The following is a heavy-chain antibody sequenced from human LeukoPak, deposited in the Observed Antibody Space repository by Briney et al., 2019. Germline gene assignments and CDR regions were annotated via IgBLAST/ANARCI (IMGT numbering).Heavy chain of an antibody. J-gene: IGHJ4*02. Sequence: SETLSLTCTVSGASISNYYWSWIRQPAGKGLEWIGQIHTSGSTNYNPPLKSRVSMSIDTTEDQVSLTIRTASTADTAFYYCARRDISSGWSFDYWGQGTLVTVSS. CDR1: GASISNYY. D-gene: IGHD6-19*01. CDR3: ARRDISSGWSFDY. CDR2: IHTSGST. V-gene: IGHV4-4*07.